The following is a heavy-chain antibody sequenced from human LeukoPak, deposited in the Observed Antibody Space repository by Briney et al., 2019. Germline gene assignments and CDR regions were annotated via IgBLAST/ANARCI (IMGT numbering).Heavy chain of an antibody. J-gene: IGHJ5*02. D-gene: IGHD5-18*01. CDR1: GYSFTNYW. V-gene: IGHV5-51*01. CDR3: ARHLRLWQNWFDP. CDR2: IYPGDSDT. Sequence: GESLKISCKGSGYSFTNYWIGWVRQMPGKGPEWMGIIYPGDSDTRYSPSFQGQVTIPADKSISTAYLQWSGLKASDTAMYYCARHLRLWQNWFDPWGQGTLVTVSS.